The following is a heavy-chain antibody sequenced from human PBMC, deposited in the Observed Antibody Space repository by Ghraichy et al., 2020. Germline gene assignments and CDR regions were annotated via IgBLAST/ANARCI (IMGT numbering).Heavy chain of an antibody. D-gene: IGHD3-22*01. CDR2: INGDGSST. V-gene: IGHV3-74*01. Sequence: GGSLRLSCAASGFTFSSSLMHWVRQAPGKGLVWVSRINGDGSSTTYADSVKGRFTISRDNAKNTLYLQMNSLRAEDTAVYYCTRGLYYYDPFDIWGQGTMVTVSS. J-gene: IGHJ3*02. CDR3: TRGLYYYDPFDI. CDR1: GFTFSSSL.